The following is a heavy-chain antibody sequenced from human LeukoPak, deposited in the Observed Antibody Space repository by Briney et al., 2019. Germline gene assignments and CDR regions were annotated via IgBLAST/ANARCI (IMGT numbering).Heavy chain of an antibody. J-gene: IGHJ4*02. CDR2: IYCSGST. V-gene: IGHV4-59*08. Sequence: SSETLSLTCTVSGGSISSYYWSWIRQPPGKGLEWIGYIYCSGSTNYNPSLKSRATISEDTSKNQFSLKLSSVTAADTAVYYCARRLVAAAGECYFDYWGQGTLVTVSS. D-gene: IGHD6-13*01. CDR1: GGSISSYY. CDR3: ARRLVAAAGECYFDY.